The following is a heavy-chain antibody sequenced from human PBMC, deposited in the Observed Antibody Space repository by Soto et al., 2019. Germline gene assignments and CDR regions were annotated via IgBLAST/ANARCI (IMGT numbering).Heavy chain of an antibody. J-gene: IGHJ4*02. CDR3: AKDRTTGLVFSHYLDY. CDR2: ISAYNGNT. V-gene: IGHV1-18*01. D-gene: IGHD3-3*02. CDR1: SYTFSNYG. Sequence: ASVKVSCKASSYTFSNYGISWVRQAPGQGLEWMGWISAYNGNTNYAQKFQGRVTMTTDTSTNTAYMELRSLRGEDTAVYYCAKDRTTGLVFSHYLDYWGQGTLVTVSS.